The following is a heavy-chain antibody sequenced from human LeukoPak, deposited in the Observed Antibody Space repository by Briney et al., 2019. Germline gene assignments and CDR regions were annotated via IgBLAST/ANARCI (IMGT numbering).Heavy chain of an antibody. CDR2: IYSVGST. Sequence: PGGSLRLSCAASGFTVSSNYMSWVRQAPAKGLEGVSVIYSVGSTYYADSVKGRFTISRDNSKNTLYLQMNSLRAEDTAVYYCARGLKASLTLVRGVPYYFDYWGQGTLVTVSS. V-gene: IGHV3-53*01. D-gene: IGHD3-10*01. J-gene: IGHJ4*02. CDR1: GFTVSSNY. CDR3: ARGLKASLTLVRGVPYYFDY.